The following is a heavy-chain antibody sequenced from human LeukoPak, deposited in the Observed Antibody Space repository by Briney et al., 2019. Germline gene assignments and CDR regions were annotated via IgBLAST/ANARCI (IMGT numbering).Heavy chain of an antibody. V-gene: IGHV4-34*01. CDR3: ATGGWRSNRFDY. J-gene: IGHJ4*02. D-gene: IGHD6-19*01. Sequence: NPSETLSLTCTVSGGSISSYYWSWIRQPPGKGLEWIGEIDHSGSTNYNPSLKSRVTISVDTSKNQFSLKLSSVTAADTAVYYCATGGWRSNRFDYWGQGTLVTVSS. CDR1: GGSISSYY. CDR2: IDHSGST.